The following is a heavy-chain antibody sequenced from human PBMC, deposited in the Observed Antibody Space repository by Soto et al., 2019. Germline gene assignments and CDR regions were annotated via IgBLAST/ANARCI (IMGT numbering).Heavy chain of an antibody. CDR3: ARGPVTTGLGYYYYYYMDV. CDR2: MNPNSGNT. Sequence: QVQLMQSGAEVKKPGASVKVSCKASGYTFTSYDINWVRQATGQGLEWMGWMNPNSGNTGYAQKFQGRVTMTRNTSISTAYMELSSLRSEDTAVYYCARGPVTTGLGYYYYYYMDVWGKGTTVTVSS. J-gene: IGHJ6*03. V-gene: IGHV1-8*01. D-gene: IGHD4-17*01. CDR1: GYTFTSYD.